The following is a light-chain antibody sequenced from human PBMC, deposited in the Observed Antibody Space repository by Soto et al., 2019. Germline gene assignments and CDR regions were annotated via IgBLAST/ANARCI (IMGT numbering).Light chain of an antibody. CDR1: SSNIGTNI. Sequence: QSVLTQPPSASGTPGQRVTISCSGISSNIGTNIVNWYQHLPGTAPKLLIYSNDQRPSGVPDRFSGSKSGTSAFLAISGLQSEDEADYYCAAWDDSLNGLVFGGGTKRTVL. J-gene: IGLJ2*01. CDR2: SND. CDR3: AAWDDSLNGLV. V-gene: IGLV1-44*01.